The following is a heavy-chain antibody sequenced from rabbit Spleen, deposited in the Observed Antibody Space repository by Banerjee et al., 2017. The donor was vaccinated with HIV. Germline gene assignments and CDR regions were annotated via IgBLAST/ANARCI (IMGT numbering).Heavy chain of an antibody. V-gene: IGHV1S45*01. D-gene: IGHD6-1*01. Sequence: QEQLVESGGGLVQPEGSLKLSCTASGFSFSDKAVMCWVRQAPGKGLEWIACINVITGRAVYASWAKGRFTFSKTSSTTVTLQMTSLTAADTATYFCARADDSYGYGGYGASTWGPGTLVTVS. CDR3: ARADDSYGYGGYGAST. CDR1: GFSFSDKAV. J-gene: IGHJ4*01. CDR2: INVITGRA.